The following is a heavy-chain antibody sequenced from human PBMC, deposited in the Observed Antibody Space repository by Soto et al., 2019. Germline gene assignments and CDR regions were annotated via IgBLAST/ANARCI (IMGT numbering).Heavy chain of an antibody. D-gene: IGHD4-4*01. CDR1: GFSVSGSY. CDR3: ARSKVD. CDR2: VYSGGNA. J-gene: IGHJ4*02. V-gene: IGHV3-66*01. Sequence: DVQVVESGGGLLQPGGSLRLSCAVSGFSVSGSYMCWVRQAPGKGLEWVSGVYSGGNAYYADSVKGRFTISRDNSRNTVSLQMNSLRVEDTAVYYCARSKVDWGQGTLVTVSS.